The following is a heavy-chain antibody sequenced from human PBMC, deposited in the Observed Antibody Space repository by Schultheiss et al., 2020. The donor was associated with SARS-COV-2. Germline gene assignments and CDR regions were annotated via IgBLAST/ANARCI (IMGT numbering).Heavy chain of an antibody. CDR2: INHSGST. J-gene: IGHJ6*02. CDR3: ARRPSSSFYYYGMDV. V-gene: IGHV4-39*01. D-gene: IGHD6-6*01. CDR1: GGSISSGGYY. Sequence: SETLSLTCTVSGGSISSGGYYWSWRRQPPGKGLEWIGEINHSGSTNYNPSLKSRVTLSVDTSKNQFSLKLSSVTAADTAVYYCARRPSSSFYYYGMDVWGQGTTVTVSS.